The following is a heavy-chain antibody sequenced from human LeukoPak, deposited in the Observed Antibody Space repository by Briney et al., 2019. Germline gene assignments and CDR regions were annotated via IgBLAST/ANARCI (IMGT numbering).Heavy chain of an antibody. CDR2: IVVGSGNT. Sequence: SVKVSCKASGFTFTSSAMQWVRQARGQRLEWIGWIVVGSGNTNYAQKFQERVTITRDMSTSTTYMELSSLRSEDTAVYYCAKWAAFYYYDSSGYFDYWGQGTLVTVSS. D-gene: IGHD3-22*01. J-gene: IGHJ4*02. CDR3: AKWAAFYYYDSSGYFDY. CDR1: GFTFTSSA. V-gene: IGHV1-58*02.